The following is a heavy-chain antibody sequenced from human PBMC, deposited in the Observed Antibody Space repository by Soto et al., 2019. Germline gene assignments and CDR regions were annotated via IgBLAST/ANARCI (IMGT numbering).Heavy chain of an antibody. Sequence: QVQLVQSGAEVKKPGASVKVSCKASGYTFTSYDINWVRQATGQGLEWMGWMNPNSGNTGYAQKFQGRVTMTRNTHISTAYMELSSLRSEYPAVYYCARRGYSSSWYYYYYYGMDVWRQGTTVTVSS. V-gene: IGHV1-8*01. CDR1: GYTFTSYD. D-gene: IGHD6-13*01. CDR2: MNPNSGNT. J-gene: IGHJ6*02. CDR3: ARRGYSSSWYYYYYYGMDV.